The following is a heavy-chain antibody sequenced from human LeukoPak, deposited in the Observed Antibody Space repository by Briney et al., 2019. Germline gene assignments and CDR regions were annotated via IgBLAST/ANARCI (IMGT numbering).Heavy chain of an antibody. Sequence: GGSLRLSCAASGFTFSSYDIHWVRQAPGKGLEWVAFIRYDGSNKYYADSVKGRFTISRDNSKNTLYLQMNSLRAEDTAVYYCAKDYGSGSYSDYWGQGTLVTVSS. V-gene: IGHV3-30*02. D-gene: IGHD3-10*01. CDR1: GFTFSSYD. CDR3: AKDYGSGSYSDY. CDR2: IRYDGSNK. J-gene: IGHJ4*02.